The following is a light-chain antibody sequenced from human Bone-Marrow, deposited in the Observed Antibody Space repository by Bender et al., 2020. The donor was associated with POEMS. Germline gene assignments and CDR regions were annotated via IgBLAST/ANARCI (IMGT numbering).Light chain of an antibody. V-gene: IGLV1-44*01. CDR1: SSNIRRHS. CDR3: CSYAGGYTYV. Sequence: QSVLTQPPSVSGTPGQRVTISCSGSSSNIRRHSVNWYQQLPGTAPNLLIHSNTQRPSGVPDRFSGSKSGTSASLAISGLQSEDEADYYCCSYAGGYTYVFGTGTKVTVL. J-gene: IGLJ1*01. CDR2: SNT.